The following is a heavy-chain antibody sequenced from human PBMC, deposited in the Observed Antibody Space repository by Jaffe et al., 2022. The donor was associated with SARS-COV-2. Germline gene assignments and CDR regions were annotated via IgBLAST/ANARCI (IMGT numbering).Heavy chain of an antibody. CDR2: INHSGST. V-gene: IGHV4-34*01. Sequence: QVQLQQWGAGLLKPSETLSLTCAVYGGSFSGYYWSWIRQPPGKGLEWIGEINHSGSTNYNPSLKSRVTISVDTSKNQFSLKLSSVTAADTAVYYCARVGGYMVRGAKSPFDYWGQGTLVTVSS. CDR3: ARVGGYMVRGAKSPFDY. J-gene: IGHJ4*02. CDR1: GGSFSGYY. D-gene: IGHD3-10*01.